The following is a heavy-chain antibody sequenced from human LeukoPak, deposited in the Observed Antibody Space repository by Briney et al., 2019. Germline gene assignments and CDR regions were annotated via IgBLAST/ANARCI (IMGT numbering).Heavy chain of an antibody. D-gene: IGHD6-6*01. CDR1: GFTFSNYS. CDR2: ISGSNSYI. CDR3: AKVGEQLVPSY. J-gene: IGHJ4*02. Sequence: GGSLRLSCAASGFTFSNYSMNWVRQAPGKGLEWVSSISGSNSYIYYADSVRGRFTISRDNAKNSLYLQMNSLRAEDTAVYYCAKVGEQLVPSYWGQGTLVTVSS. V-gene: IGHV3-21*01.